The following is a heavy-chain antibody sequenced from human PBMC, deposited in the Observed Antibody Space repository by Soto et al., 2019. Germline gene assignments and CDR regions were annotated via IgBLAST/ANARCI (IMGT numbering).Heavy chain of an antibody. CDR2: IYYSGST. CDR1: GGSISSSSYY. V-gene: IGHV4-39*01. CDR3: ARVLAAAGPDDAFDI. Sequence: SETLSLTCTVSGGSISSSSYYWGWIRQPPGKGLEWIGSIYYSGSTYYNPSLKSRVTISVDTSKNQFSLKLSSVTAADTAVYYCARVLAAAGPDDAFDIWGQGTMVTVS. D-gene: IGHD6-13*01. J-gene: IGHJ3*02.